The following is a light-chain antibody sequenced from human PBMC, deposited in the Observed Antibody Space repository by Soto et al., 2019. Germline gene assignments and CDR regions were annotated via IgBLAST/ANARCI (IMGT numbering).Light chain of an antibody. Sequence: DIVMTQSPLSLSVTPGEPASISCRSSQSLLHTSGDNYLDWYLQRPGQSPQLLTYLGSKRASGVSDRFSGSGSGTRFTLRISRVEAEDVGFYYCMQAQQIPRTFGQGTKVDIK. CDR2: LGS. CDR3: MQAQQIPRT. V-gene: IGKV2-28*01. J-gene: IGKJ1*01. CDR1: QSLLHTSGDNY.